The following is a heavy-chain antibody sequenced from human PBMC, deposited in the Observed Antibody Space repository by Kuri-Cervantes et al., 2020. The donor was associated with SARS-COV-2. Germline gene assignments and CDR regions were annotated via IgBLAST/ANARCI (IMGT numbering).Heavy chain of an antibody. CDR2: IYYSGST. J-gene: IGHJ4*02. Sequence: SETLSLTCTVSGGSISSSSYYWGWIRQPPGKGLEWIGSIYYSGSTYYNPSLESRVTISVDTSKNQFSLKLSSATAADTAVYYCARRSTLDYWGQGTLVTVSS. V-gene: IGHV4-39*01. CDR3: ARRSTLDY. D-gene: IGHD2-2*01. CDR1: GGSISSSSYY.